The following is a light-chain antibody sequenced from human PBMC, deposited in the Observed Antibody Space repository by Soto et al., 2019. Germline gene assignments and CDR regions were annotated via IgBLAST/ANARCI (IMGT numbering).Light chain of an antibody. V-gene: IGKV3-11*01. J-gene: IGKJ5*01. CDR3: QQRSNWPIT. CDR2: DAS. CDR1: QSVSAY. Sequence: IVLTQSPDTLSLSPGERATLSCRASQSVSAYLAWYQQKPGQAPRLLIYDASNRATGIPARFSGSGSGTDFTLTISSLEPEDFALYYCQQRSNWPITFGQGTRLEI.